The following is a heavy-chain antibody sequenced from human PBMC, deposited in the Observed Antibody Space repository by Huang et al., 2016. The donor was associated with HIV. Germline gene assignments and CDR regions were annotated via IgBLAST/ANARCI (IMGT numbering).Heavy chain of an antibody. J-gene: IGHJ6*02. V-gene: IGHV3-7*03. D-gene: IGHD1-7*01. CDR1: TFTFGAYW. Sequence: VESGGRLVQPGGSIRLSCVGSTFTFGAYWMRWVRQTPGKGLEWVANIRQDESEKYYVDSVKGRFNISRNNAKKVLFLEMNNVTVEDTATYYCATKTGAMDIWGQGTTVTVS. CDR3: ATKTGAMDI. CDR2: IRQDESEK.